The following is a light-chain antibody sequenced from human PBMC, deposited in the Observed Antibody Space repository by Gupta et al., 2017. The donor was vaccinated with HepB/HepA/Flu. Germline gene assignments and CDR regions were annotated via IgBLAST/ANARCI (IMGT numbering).Light chain of an antibody. V-gene: IGLV3-21*04. CDR1: NIGTKT. Sequence: SYVLTQPPSVSVAPGQTARITCGGDNIGTKTVHWYQQKPGQSPVLLIFYDRDRPSGIPERFSGSNSANTATLTITRVTAGDEADYYCQAGDTDSDNVVFGGGTKLTVL. CDR3: QAGDTDSDNVV. J-gene: IGLJ2*01. CDR2: YDR.